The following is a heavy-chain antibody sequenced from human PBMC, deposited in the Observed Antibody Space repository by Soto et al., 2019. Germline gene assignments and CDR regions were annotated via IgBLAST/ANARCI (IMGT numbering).Heavy chain of an antibody. J-gene: IGHJ4*02. Sequence: TLSLTCPVAGCSISRGGYCWSWIRQPPGKGLEWIGYIYHSGSTYYNPTLKSRVTISVDRSKNQFSLKLSSVTAADTAVYYCARGPRDDSSGYYYDYWGQGTLVTVSS. D-gene: IGHD3-22*01. V-gene: IGHV4-30-2*01. CDR3: ARGPRDDSSGYYYDY. CDR2: IYHSGST. CDR1: GCSISRGGYC.